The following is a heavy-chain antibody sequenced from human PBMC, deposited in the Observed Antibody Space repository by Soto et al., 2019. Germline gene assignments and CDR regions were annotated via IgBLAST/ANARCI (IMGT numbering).Heavy chain of an antibody. D-gene: IGHD3-10*01. CDR2: IYHSGYT. V-gene: IGHV4-4*02. CDR3: ARRWGEGRVDY. CDR1: GGSISSSNW. J-gene: IGHJ4*02. Sequence: QVQLQESGPGLVKPSGTLSLTCAVSGGSISSSNWWSWVRQPPGKGLEWIGEIYHSGYTNYNPSLKSRATLAVDKSRNQFSLKLSSVTAADTAVYYCARRWGEGRVDYWGQGTLVTVSS.